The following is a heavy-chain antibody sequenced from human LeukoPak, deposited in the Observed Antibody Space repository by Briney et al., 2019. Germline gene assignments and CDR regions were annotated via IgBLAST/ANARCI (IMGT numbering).Heavy chain of an antibody. V-gene: IGHV3-48*02. Sequence: PGGSLRLSCAASGFTFSDYSMHWVRQAPGKGLEWVLYISSSSRSINYADSVRGRFTISRDNAKNSLYLQMSSLRDEDTAVYYCARSPHYGYYYGMDVWGQGTTVTVSS. CDR1: GFTFSDYS. CDR3: ARSPHYGYYYGMDV. CDR2: ISSSSRSI. J-gene: IGHJ6*02.